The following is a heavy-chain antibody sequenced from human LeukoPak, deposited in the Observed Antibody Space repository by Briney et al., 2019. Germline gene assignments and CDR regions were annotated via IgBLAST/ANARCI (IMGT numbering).Heavy chain of an antibody. V-gene: IGHV1-69*04. CDR3: ARSPEQQLVAYNWFDP. CDR1: GGTFSSYA. CDR2: IIPILGIA. J-gene: IGHJ5*02. Sequence: WASVKVSCKASGGTFSSYAISWVRQAPGQGLEWMGRIIPILGIANYAQKFQGRVTITADKSTSTAYMELSSLRSEDTAVYYCARSPEQQLVAYNWFDPWGQGTLVTVSS. D-gene: IGHD6-13*01.